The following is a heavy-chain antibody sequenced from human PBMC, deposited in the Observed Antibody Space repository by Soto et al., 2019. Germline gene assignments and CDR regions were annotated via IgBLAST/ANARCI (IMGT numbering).Heavy chain of an antibody. V-gene: IGHV3-9*01. CDR3: AKELRAGYYYYYGMDV. CDR2: ISWNSGSI. CDR1: GFTFDDYA. J-gene: IGHJ6*02. Sequence: EVQLVESGGGLVQPGRSLRLSCAASGFTFDDYAMHWVRQAPGKGLEWVSGISWNSGSIGYADSVKGRFTISRDNAKNSLYLQMNSLRAEDTALYYCAKELRAGYYYYYGMDVWGQGTTVTVSS. D-gene: IGHD5-12*01.